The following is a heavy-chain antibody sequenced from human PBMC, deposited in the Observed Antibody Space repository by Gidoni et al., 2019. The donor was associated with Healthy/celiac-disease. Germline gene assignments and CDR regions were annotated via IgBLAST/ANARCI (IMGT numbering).Heavy chain of an antibody. D-gene: IGHD6-13*01. CDR2: ISYDGSNK. J-gene: IGHJ6*02. CDR3: AKGTRYSSSWYSSKYYYYGMDV. Sequence: QVQLVESGGGVVQPGRSLRLSCAASGFTFSSYGMHWVRQAPGKGLGWVAVISYDGSNKYYADSVKGRFTISRDNSKNTLYLQMNSLRAEDTAVYYCAKGTRYSSSWYSSKYYYYGMDVWGQGTTVTVSS. V-gene: IGHV3-30*18. CDR1: GFTFSSYG.